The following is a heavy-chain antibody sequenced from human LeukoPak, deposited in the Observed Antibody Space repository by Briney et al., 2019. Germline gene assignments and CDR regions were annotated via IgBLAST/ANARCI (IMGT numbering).Heavy chain of an antibody. CDR1: GASFSGYS. J-gene: IGHJ5*02. V-gene: IGHV4-34*01. CDR3: ARERVVSDYNWFDP. D-gene: IGHD6-25*01. CDR2: VNRVGNT. Sequence: SETPSPTCAVHGASFSGYSWSWVRQPPGKGLEWIGEVNRVGNTIYNPSLKSRVTISIDTSTTQFSLRLSSVTVADTAVYLCARERVVSDYNWFDPWGQGTLVTVSS.